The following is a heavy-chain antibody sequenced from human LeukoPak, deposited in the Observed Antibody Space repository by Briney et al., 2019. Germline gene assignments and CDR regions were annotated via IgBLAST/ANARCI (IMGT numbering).Heavy chain of an antibody. D-gene: IGHD4-17*01. Sequence: SETLSLTCAVSGYSISSGYYWGWIRQPPGKGLEWIGSIYHSGSTYYNPSLESRVTISVDTSKNQFSLKLSSVTAADTAVYYCARDDYGDPFDYWGQGTLVTVSS. V-gene: IGHV4-38-2*02. CDR3: ARDDYGDPFDY. CDR2: IYHSGST. J-gene: IGHJ4*02. CDR1: GYSISSGYY.